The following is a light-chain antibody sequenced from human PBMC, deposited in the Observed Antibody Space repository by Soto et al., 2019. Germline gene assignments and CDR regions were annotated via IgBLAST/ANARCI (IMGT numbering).Light chain of an antibody. CDR1: PGIKND. V-gene: IGKV1-17*01. CDR2: AAS. Sequence: DIQMTQSPSSLSASVGDRVTITCRASPGIKNDVGWCQQQPGKAPKRLIHAASSLHSGVPSRFSGSGTGTEYTLTISSLQRDGFATYYCLHHNSSRLGFGQGTRLEIK. J-gene: IGKJ5*01. CDR3: LHHNSSRLG.